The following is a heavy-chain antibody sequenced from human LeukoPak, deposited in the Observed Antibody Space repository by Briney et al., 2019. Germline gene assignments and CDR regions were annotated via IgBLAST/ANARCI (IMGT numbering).Heavy chain of an antibody. CDR2: ISWNSGSI. Sequence: GGSLRLSCAASGFTFEDYGMHWVRQAPGKGLEWVSGISWNSGSIGYADSVKGRFTISRDNAKNSLYLQMNSLRAEDTGVYYCAKDHTDGSYPAPFDYWGQGTLVTVSS. V-gene: IGHV3-9*01. J-gene: IGHJ4*02. D-gene: IGHD1-26*01. CDR1: GFTFEDYG. CDR3: AKDHTDGSYPAPFDY.